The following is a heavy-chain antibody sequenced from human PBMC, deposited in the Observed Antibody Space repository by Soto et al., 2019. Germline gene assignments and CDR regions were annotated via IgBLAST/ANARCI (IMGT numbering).Heavy chain of an antibody. V-gene: IGHV1-8*01. Sequence: QVQLLQSGAEVKEPGASVKISCKASGYNFNNYEINWVRQAPAQGLEWMGWMKGYSGNPLYAQNFQGRLTLTRDTSTNTAYLELTSLAYEDTAIYFCARRRRESYYGLDYWGQGTLVTVSS. J-gene: IGHJ4*02. CDR1: GYNFNNYE. CDR2: MKGYSGNP. CDR3: ARRRRESYYGLDY. D-gene: IGHD1-26*01.